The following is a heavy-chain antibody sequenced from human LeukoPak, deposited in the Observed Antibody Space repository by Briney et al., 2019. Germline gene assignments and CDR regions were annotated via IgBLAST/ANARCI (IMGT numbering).Heavy chain of an antibody. CDR2: ISAYNGNT. CDR3: ARVASSWYSAAFDI. Sequence: GASVKVSCKASGYTFTSYGISWVRQAPGQGLEWMGWISAYNGNTNYAQKLQGRVTMTTDTSTNTACMELRSLRSDDTAVYYCARVASSWYSAAFDIWGQGTMVTVSS. D-gene: IGHD6-13*01. J-gene: IGHJ3*02. V-gene: IGHV1-18*01. CDR1: GYTFTSYG.